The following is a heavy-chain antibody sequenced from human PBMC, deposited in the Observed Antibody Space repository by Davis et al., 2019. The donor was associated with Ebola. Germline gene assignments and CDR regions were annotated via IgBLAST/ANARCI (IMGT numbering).Heavy chain of an antibody. J-gene: IGHJ5*02. Sequence: PGGSLRLSCTDSVITFSSYAMTWVRQAPGKGLEWVSSISISSAFIYYADSVKGRFTVSRDNAKNSLSLQMDSLRAEDTAVYYCARRYYDFWSWSGRTTNWFDPWGQGTLVTVSS. V-gene: IGHV3-21*04. D-gene: IGHD3-3*01. CDR3: ARRYYDFWSWSGRTTNWFDP. CDR2: ISISSAFI. CDR1: VITFSSYA.